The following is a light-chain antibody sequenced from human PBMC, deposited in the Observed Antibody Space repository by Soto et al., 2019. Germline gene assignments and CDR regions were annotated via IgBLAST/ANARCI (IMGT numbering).Light chain of an antibody. V-gene: IGKV1-12*01. CDR1: QGITSW. J-gene: IGKJ4*01. CDR2: RAS. Sequence: DIQMTQSPSSVSASVGDRVTITCRAGQGITSWLAWYQQKPGKAPKLLIYRASNLQSGVPSRFSGSGSGTDFTLTISGLQPADFATYYCQQTTTFPLTFGGGTKVDIK. CDR3: QQTTTFPLT.